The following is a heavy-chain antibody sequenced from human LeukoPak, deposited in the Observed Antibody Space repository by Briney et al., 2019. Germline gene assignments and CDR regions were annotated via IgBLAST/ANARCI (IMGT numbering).Heavy chain of an antibody. Sequence: GGSPRHSCAASGFTFTSYGMHWVRQAPGKGLEWVAVISYDGSNKYYADSVKGRFTISRDNSKNTLYLQMNSLRAEDTAVYYCAKDPAVAGIFPNWFDPWGQGTLVTVSS. CDR2: ISYDGSNK. J-gene: IGHJ5*02. CDR3: AKDPAVAGIFPNWFDP. D-gene: IGHD6-19*01. CDR1: GFTFTSYG. V-gene: IGHV3-30*18.